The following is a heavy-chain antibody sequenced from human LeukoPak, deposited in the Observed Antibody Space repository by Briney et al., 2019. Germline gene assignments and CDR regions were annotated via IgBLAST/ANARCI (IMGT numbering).Heavy chain of an antibody. CDR1: GLTFSNAW. D-gene: IGHD3-16*01. CDR2: IKIKTDAGTT. Sequence: GGSLTLSCAASGLTFSNAWMSWVHQAPGQGLECVGRIKIKTDAGTTDYAAPVKGRFTISRDDSKNTLYLQMNSLKTEDTAVYYCTTVGDYVWGSYNSFDYWGQGTLVTVSS. V-gene: IGHV3-15*01. J-gene: IGHJ4*02. CDR3: TTVGDYVWGSYNSFDY.